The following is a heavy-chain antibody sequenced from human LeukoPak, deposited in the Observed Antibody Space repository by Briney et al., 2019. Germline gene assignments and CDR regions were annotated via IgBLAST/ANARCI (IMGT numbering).Heavy chain of an antibody. CDR3: ARGARIFDF. V-gene: IGHV4-4*09. CDR1: GGSITTYY. J-gene: IGHJ4*02. D-gene: IGHD2/OR15-2a*01. Sequence: PSETLSFTCTVSGGSITTYYWSWIRQAPGKGLECIGYIYVNGDTNQNPSLKGRVTISLDTSRNQFSLRLTSVTAADTAVYYCARGARIFDFWGPGTLVTVSS. CDR2: IYVNGDT.